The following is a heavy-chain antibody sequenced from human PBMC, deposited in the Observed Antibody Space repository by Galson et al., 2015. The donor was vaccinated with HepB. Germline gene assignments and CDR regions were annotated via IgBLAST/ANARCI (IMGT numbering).Heavy chain of an antibody. D-gene: IGHD3-10*01. V-gene: IGHV3-33*01. J-gene: IGHJ4*02. CDR2: IWYDGSNK. CDR1: GFTFSSYG. CDR3: ARVDDYYGSGEGDY. Sequence: SLRLSCAASGFTFSSYGMHWVRQAPGKGLEWVAVIWYDGSNKYYADSVKGRFTISRDNSKNTLYLQMNSLRAEDTAVYYCARVDDYYGSGEGDYWGQGTLVTVSS.